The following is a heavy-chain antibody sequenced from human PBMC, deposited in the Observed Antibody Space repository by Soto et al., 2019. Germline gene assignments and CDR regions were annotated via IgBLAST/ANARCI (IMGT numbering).Heavy chain of an antibody. D-gene: IGHD6-13*01. Sequence: WGSLRLSCAASGFTFSSSDMHCVRQATGKGLEWVSGIGSAGDPYYAGSVKGRFTISRENAKNSLYLQMNSLRAGDTAVYYCARWNWQQLAFDYWGQGTLVTVSS. V-gene: IGHV3-13*05. CDR1: GFTFSSSD. J-gene: IGHJ4*02. CDR2: IGSAGDP. CDR3: ARWNWQQLAFDY.